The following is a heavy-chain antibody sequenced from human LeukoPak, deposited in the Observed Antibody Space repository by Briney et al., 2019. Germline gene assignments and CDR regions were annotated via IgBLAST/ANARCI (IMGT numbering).Heavy chain of an antibody. CDR1: GVSISSGDYY. Sequence: SETLSLTCTVSGVSISSGDYYWSWIRQPPGKGLEWIGYIYYSGSTYYNPSLKSRVTISVDTSKNQFSLKLSSVTAADTAVYYCAREGDYYDSSGLDYWGQGTLVTVSS. D-gene: IGHD3-22*01. J-gene: IGHJ4*02. CDR3: AREGDYYDSSGLDY. V-gene: IGHV4-30-4*01. CDR2: IYYSGST.